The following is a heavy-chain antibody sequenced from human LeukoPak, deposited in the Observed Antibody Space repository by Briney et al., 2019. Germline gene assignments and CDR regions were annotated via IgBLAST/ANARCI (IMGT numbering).Heavy chain of an antibody. CDR3: ARVGGYCSSTSCYDDAFDI. J-gene: IGHJ3*02. D-gene: IGHD2-2*01. V-gene: IGHV1-2*02. CDR1: GYTFTGYY. CDR2: INPNSGGT. Sequence: ASVKVSCKASGYTFTGYYMHWVRQAPGQGLEWMGWINPNSGGTNYAQKFQGRVTMTGDTSISTAYMELSRLRSDDTAVYYCARVGGYCSSTSCYDDAFDIWGQGTMVTVSS.